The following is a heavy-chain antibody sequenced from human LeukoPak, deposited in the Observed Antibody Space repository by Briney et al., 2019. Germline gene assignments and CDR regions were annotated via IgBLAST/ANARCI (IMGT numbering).Heavy chain of an antibody. CDR3: ARFSMKDWFFDY. CDR2: IYYSGNT. CDR1: GGSFSSFY. Sequence: MASETLSLTCTVSGGSFSSFYWSWIRQPPGKGLEWIGYIYYSGNTDYNPSLKSRVTISVDTSKNQFSLKLSPVTAADTAVYYCARFSMKDWFFDYWGQGTLVTVSS. D-gene: IGHD3-9*01. J-gene: IGHJ4*02. V-gene: IGHV4-59*01.